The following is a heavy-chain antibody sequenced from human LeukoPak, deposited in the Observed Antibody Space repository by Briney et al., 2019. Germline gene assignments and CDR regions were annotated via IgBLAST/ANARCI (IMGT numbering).Heavy chain of an antibody. Sequence: SETLSLTCTVSGGSISTYYWNWLRQPPGKGLEWIGYISYTGSTNYSPSLKNRVTMSVDTSKNQFSLKLSSVTAADTAVYYCARLRELAALHDALDIWGQGTMVTVCS. CDR3: ARLRELAALHDALDI. D-gene: IGHD5-24*01. J-gene: IGHJ3*02. CDR2: ISYTGST. V-gene: IGHV4-59*08. CDR1: GGSISTYY.